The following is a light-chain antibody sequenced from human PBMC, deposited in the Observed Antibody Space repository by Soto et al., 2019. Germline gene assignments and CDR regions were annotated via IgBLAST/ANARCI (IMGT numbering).Light chain of an antibody. CDR3: SSYTSINSYV. V-gene: IGLV2-14*03. CDR2: YVS. Sequence: QSVLTQPASVSGSPGQSITISCTGTSSDVGGYNYVSWYQQHPGKAPKLMIYYVSHRPSGVSNRFSGSKSGNTASLTFFGLQAEGEADYYCSSYTSINSYVFGTGTKVTVL. CDR1: SSDVGGYNY. J-gene: IGLJ1*01.